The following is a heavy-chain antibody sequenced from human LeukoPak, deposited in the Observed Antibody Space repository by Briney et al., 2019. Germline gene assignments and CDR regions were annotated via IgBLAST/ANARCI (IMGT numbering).Heavy chain of an antibody. Sequence: SQTLSLTRAVSGDGVSNKMGAWNWIRQSPSRGLEWLGRTYLRSEWHTDYAFSVRGRLTITADTSKNHFSLQLASVTPEDSAVYYCASGWALSWGQGTLVTVSS. J-gene: IGHJ5*02. CDR2: TYLRSEWHT. V-gene: IGHV6-1*01. CDR3: ASGWALS. D-gene: IGHD1-26*01. CDR1: GDGVSNKMGA.